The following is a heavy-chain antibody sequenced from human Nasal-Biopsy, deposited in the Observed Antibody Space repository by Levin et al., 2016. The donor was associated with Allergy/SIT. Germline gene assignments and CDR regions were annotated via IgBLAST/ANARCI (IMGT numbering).Heavy chain of an antibody. J-gene: IGHJ4*02. V-gene: IGHV3-23*01. Sequence: GESLKISCAGSGFSFRDSAMSWVRQAPGQGLQWVAAIGARGTSVRYGESVRGRFTISRDNVRNTLFLQMNSLRVEDTARYYCAQDSPIHDYNATTSTSWGQGTLVTVSS. CDR3: AQDSPIHDYNATTSTS. CDR1: GFSFRDSA. CDR2: IGARGTSV. D-gene: IGHD4-11*01.